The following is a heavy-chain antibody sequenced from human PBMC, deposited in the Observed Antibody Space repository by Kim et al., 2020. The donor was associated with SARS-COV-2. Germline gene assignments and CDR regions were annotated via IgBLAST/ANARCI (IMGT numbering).Heavy chain of an antibody. J-gene: IGHJ4*02. CDR3: ARPYYYDSSGYQYFDY. CDR2: ISYDGSNK. D-gene: IGHD3-22*01. Sequence: GGSLRPSCAASGFTFSSYAMHWVRQAPGKGLEWVAVISYDGSNKYYADSVKGRFTISRDNSKNTLYLQMNSLRAEDTAVYYCARPYYYDSSGYQYFDYWGQGTLVTVSS. V-gene: IGHV3-30*04. CDR1: GFTFSSYA.